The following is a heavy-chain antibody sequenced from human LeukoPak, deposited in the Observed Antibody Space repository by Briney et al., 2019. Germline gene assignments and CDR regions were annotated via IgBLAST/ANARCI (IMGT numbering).Heavy chain of an antibody. J-gene: IGHJ6*02. CDR3: ARDITMVRGSVPYGMDV. V-gene: IGHV4-59*01. CDR2: IYYSGST. CDR1: GGSISSYY. D-gene: IGHD3-10*01. Sequence: SETLSLTCTVSGGSISSYYWSWIRQPPGKGLEWIGYIYYSGSTNYNPSLKSRVTISVDTSKNQFSLRLSSVTAADTAVYYCARDITMVRGSVPYGMDVWGQGTTVTVSS.